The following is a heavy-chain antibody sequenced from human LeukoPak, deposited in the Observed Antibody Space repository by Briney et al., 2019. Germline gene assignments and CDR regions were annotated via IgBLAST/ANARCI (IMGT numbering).Heavy chain of an antibody. CDR3: ARAGGGYDLRSAVNWFDP. D-gene: IGHD5-12*01. V-gene: IGHV4-61*05. CDR2: IYYSGST. Sequence: PSETLSLTCTVSGGSITSISYYWDWIRQPPGKGLEWIGYIYYSGSTNYNPSLKSRVTISVDTSKNQFSLKLSSVTAADTAVYYCARAGGGYDLRSAVNWFDPWGQRTLVTVSS. CDR1: GGSITSISYY. J-gene: IGHJ5*02.